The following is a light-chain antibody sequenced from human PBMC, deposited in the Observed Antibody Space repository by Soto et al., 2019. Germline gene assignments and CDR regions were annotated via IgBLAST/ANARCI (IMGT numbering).Light chain of an antibody. CDR2: AAS. CDR1: QGISSW. V-gene: IGKV1-12*01. CDR3: LQTDNFPFT. Sequence: DIQLTQSPSSVSASVGDRVTITCRASQGISSWLAWYQQKPGRAPKLLIYAASSLQSGVPSRFSGSGSGTDFTLTISSLQPEDFAFYYCLQTDNFPFTFGQGTRLEIK. J-gene: IGKJ5*01.